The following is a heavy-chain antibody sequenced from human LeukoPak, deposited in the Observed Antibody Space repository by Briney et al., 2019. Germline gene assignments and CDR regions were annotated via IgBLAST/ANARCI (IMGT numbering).Heavy chain of an antibody. D-gene: IGHD3-9*01. J-gene: IGHJ6*03. Sequence: GGTLRFYCGASGVNIRKFDMNWVRQAAGKGLEGISFMSTSSRTIHYADSVKGRFVMSTDNARDSLYLQMNSLRGEDTAVYYCARAVRVRYYDVLTGQNYYYYMDVWGNGTAVTVSS. CDR2: MSTSSRTI. CDR1: GVNIRKFD. V-gene: IGHV3-48*01. CDR3: ARAVRVRYYDVLTGQNYYYYMDV.